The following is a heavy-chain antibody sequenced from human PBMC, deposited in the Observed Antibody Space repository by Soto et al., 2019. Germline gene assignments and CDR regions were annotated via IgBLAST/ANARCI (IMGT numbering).Heavy chain of an antibody. CDR1: GFTFSSYA. Sequence: PGGSLRLSCAASGFTFSSYAMSWVRQAPGKGLEWVSAISGSGGSTYYADSVKGRFTISRDNSKNTLYLQMNSLRAEDTAVYYCAKVRHMDKTDLAAAADYYYYGMDVWAQGNTVTVSS. V-gene: IGHV3-23*01. CDR3: AKVRHMDKTDLAAAADYYYYGMDV. CDR2: ISGSGGST. D-gene: IGHD6-13*01. J-gene: IGHJ6*02.